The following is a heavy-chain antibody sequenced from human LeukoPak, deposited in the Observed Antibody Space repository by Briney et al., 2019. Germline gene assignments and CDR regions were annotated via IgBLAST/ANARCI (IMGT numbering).Heavy chain of an antibody. Sequence: VGSLRHSCAASRVTFSIYTMDSVRQAPGKGREWVSPICTGGDRAYYADSVKGRFSTSRDNSRNTLCLQLNSLRAEDTAIYYCAVDCSSPSCYGQSDFDIWGQGTMVTVSS. D-gene: IGHD2-2*01. CDR2: ICTGGDRA. CDR1: RVTFSIYT. CDR3: AVDCSSPSCYGQSDFDI. V-gene: IGHV3-23*01. J-gene: IGHJ3*02.